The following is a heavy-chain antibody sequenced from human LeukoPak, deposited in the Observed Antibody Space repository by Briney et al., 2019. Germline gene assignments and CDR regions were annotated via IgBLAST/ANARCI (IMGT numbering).Heavy chain of an antibody. J-gene: IGHJ4*02. Sequence: SETLSLTCAVYGGSFSGYYWSWIRQPPGKGLEWIGEINHSGSTNYNPSLKSRVTISVDTSKNQFSLRLSSVTAADTAVYYCARARITMVRGVIIDYWGQGTLVTVSS. CDR1: GGSFSGYY. CDR2: INHSGST. CDR3: ARARITMVRGVIIDY. D-gene: IGHD3-10*01. V-gene: IGHV4-34*01.